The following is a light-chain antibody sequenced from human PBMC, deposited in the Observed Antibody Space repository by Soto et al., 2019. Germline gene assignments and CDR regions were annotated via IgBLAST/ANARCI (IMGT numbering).Light chain of an antibody. V-gene: IGKV3-15*01. J-gene: IGKJ1*01. Sequence: EIVKTQSPATLSVSPGERATLSCRASQSVSSNLAWYQQKPGQAPRLLIYGASTRATGIPARFSGSGSGTEFTLTISSLQSEDFAVYYCQRYNNWPRTFGQGTKVEIK. CDR3: QRYNNWPRT. CDR2: GAS. CDR1: QSVSSN.